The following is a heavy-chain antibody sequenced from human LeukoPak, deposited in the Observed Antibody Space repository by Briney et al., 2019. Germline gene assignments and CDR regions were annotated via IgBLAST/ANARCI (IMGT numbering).Heavy chain of an antibody. CDR1: GFTFSSYG. J-gene: IGHJ4*02. Sequence: HPGGSLRLSCAASGFTFSSYGMHWVRQAPGKGLEWVAVISYDGSNKYYADSVKGRFTISRDNSKNTLYLQMNSLRAEDTAVYYCAKAGRSSSDYWGQGTLVTVSS. D-gene: IGHD6-6*01. CDR3: AKAGRSSSDY. V-gene: IGHV3-30*18. CDR2: ISYDGSNK.